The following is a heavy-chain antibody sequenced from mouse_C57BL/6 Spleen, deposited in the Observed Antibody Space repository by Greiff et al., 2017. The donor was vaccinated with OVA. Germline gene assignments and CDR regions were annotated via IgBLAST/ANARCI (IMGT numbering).Heavy chain of an antibody. CDR3: ARQDSNYWYFDV. Sequence: VQLKESGGGLVKPGGSLKLSCAASGFTFSSYTMSWVRQTPEKRLEWVATISGGGGNTYYPDSVKGRFTISRDNAKNTLYLQMSSLRSEDTALYYCARQDSNYWYFDVWGTGTTVTVSS. J-gene: IGHJ1*03. D-gene: IGHD2-5*01. CDR1: GFTFSSYT. V-gene: IGHV5-9*01. CDR2: ISGGGGNT.